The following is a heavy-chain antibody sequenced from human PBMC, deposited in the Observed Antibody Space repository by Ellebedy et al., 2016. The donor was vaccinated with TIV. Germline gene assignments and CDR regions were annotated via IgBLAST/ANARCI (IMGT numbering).Heavy chain of an antibody. CDR2: INHSGST. CDR3: ARLRIPMRGNYGSGSSPQYFDY. J-gene: IGHJ4*02. V-gene: IGHV4-39*07. CDR1: GGSISSGGYY. D-gene: IGHD3-10*01. Sequence: SETLSLTXTVSGGSISSGGYYWSWIRQPPGKGLEWIGEINHSGSTNYNPSLKSRVTISVDTSKNQFSLKLSSVTAADTAVYYCARLRIPMRGNYGSGSSPQYFDYWGQGTLVTVSS.